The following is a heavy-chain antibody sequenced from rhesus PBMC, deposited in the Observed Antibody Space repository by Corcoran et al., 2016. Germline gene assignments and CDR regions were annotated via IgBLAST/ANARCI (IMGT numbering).Heavy chain of an antibody. CDR2: IYGSSTST. J-gene: IGHJ6*01. D-gene: IGHD1-44*02. Sequence: VQLQESGPGVVTPSETLSLTCAVSGASIRARYSWSWIRQPPVQGLEWIGYIYGSSTSTNYNPSLKSRVTSSKDTSKNQFSLKLSSVTAADTTVYYCARDLVGATRGLDSWGQGVVVTVSS. CDR3: ARDLVGATRGLDS. V-gene: IGHV4S10*01. CDR1: GASIRARYS.